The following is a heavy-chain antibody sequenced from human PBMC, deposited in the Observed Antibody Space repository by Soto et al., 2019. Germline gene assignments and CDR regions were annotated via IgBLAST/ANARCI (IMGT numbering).Heavy chain of an antibody. D-gene: IGHD3-16*01. CDR3: ARRKQDYAVA. V-gene: IGHV1-8*01. CDR1: GYTFTSYD. CDR2: MNPNSGNT. Sequence: QVQLVQSGAEVKKPGASVKVSCKASGYTFTSYDINWVRLATGQGLEWMGWMNPNSGNTAYAQKFQGRVTMTRNTAISTAYMELSSMRSEDTAAYYCARRKQDYAVAWGQGTLVTVSS. J-gene: IGHJ5*02.